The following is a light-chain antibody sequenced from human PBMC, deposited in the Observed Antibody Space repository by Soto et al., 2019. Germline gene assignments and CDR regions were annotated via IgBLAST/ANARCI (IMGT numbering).Light chain of an antibody. V-gene: IGKV1-5*02. J-gene: IGKJ4*01. CDR3: QQVYVYPST. CDR1: QSVSTR. CDR2: DAS. Sequence: DIQMTHSPSSLSASVGDRVTIISRASQSVSTRLAWYQQKPGKAPKVLIYDASSWAGGVPSRFSGGGSGTDFTLTISSLQPEDFATYYCQQVYVYPSTFGGGTKVDIK.